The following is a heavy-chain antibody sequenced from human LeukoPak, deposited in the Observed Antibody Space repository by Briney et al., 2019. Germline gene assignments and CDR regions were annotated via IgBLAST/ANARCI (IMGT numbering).Heavy chain of an antibody. CDR1: GGSISGFS. D-gene: IGHD2-15*01. CDR2: IYASGST. V-gene: IGHV4-4*07. CDR3: AREVERINYIDV. J-gene: IGHJ6*03. Sequence: PSETLSLTCSVSGGSISGFSWTWIRQPAGRGLEWIGHIYASGSTNYNPSLKGRVTISLDESKNQISLMLSSVTDADTAVYYCAREVERINYIDVWGKGTTVTVSS.